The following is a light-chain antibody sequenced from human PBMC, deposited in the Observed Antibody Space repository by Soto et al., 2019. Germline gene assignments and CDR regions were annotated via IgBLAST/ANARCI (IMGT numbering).Light chain of an antibody. V-gene: IGKV1-39*01. CDR1: QSVSRY. Sequence: DIQMTQSPSSLSASVGDRVTITCRASQSVSRYLNWYQHKPGKAPNLLIHTTSTLHSGVPSRFSGSVSWTDFTLTISRLQPEDFATYYCQQYYTAPTFGQGTKLEIK. CDR3: QQYYTAPT. J-gene: IGKJ2*01. CDR2: TTS.